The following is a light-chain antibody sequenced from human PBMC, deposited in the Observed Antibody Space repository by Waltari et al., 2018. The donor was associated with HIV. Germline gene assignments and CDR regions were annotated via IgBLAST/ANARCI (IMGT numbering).Light chain of an antibody. CDR3: AAWDNYLNAWV. J-gene: IGLJ3*02. Sequence: QSVLTQPPSTSAPPGQRVTILCSGASSNIGRHFVSWYHQVPGANPKRLVYQSDPRPSGVPDRFSGSESGTSASLAINGLRSEEEAVYYCAAWDNYLNAWVFGGGTKVTVL. CDR1: SSNIGRHF. V-gene: IGLV1-47*01. CDR2: QSD.